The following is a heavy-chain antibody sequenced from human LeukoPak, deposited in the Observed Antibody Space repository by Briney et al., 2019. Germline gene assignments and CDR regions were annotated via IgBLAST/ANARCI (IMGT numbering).Heavy chain of an antibody. J-gene: IGHJ4*02. D-gene: IGHD4-17*01. CDR1: GYSISSSYY. V-gene: IGHV4-38-2*02. CDR3: ARAGYGDSDFDY. Sequence: SETLSLTCTVSGYSISSSYYWGWIRQPPGKGLEWIGSTYHSGNTYYNPSLKSRVTISVDTSKNQFSLKLSSVTAADTAVYYCARAGYGDSDFDYWGQGTLVTVSS. CDR2: TYHSGNT.